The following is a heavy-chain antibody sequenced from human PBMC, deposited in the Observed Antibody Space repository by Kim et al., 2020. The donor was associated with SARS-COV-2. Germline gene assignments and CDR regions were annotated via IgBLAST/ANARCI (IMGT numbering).Heavy chain of an antibody. Sequence: SETLSLTCTVSGGSISSSSYYWGWIRQPPGKGLEWIGSIYYSGSTYYNPSLKSRVTISVDTSKNQFSLKLSSVTAADTAVYYCARRPHDVGFGELPEFDYWGQGTLVTVSS. CDR1: GGSISSSSYY. D-gene: IGHD3-10*01. J-gene: IGHJ4*02. V-gene: IGHV4-39*01. CDR3: ARRPHDVGFGELPEFDY. CDR2: IYYSGST.